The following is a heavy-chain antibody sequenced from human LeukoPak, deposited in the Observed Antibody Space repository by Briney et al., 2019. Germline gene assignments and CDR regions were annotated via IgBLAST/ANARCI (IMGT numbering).Heavy chain of an antibody. J-gene: IGHJ6*02. V-gene: IGHV4-31*03. D-gene: IGHD2-21*02. CDR2: IYYSGST. CDR3: ASGYCGGDCYLGYYYGMDV. Sequence: PSETLSLTCTVSGGSISSGGYYWSWIRQHPGKGLEWIGYIYYSGSTYYNPSLKSRVTISVDTSKNQSSLKLSSVTAADTAVYYCASGYCGGDCYLGYYYGMDVWGQGTTVTVSS. CDR1: GGSISSGGYY.